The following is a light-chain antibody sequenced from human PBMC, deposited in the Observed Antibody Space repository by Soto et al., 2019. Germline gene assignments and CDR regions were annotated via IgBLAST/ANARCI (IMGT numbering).Light chain of an antibody. CDR1: SSDVGDYNY. Sequence: QSALTQPRSVSGSPGQSVTISCTGTSSDVGDYNYVSWYRQHPGKAPKLMIYDVSKRPSGVPDRFSGSKSGSTASLTISGLQAEDEADYYCCSYAGTYTYVFGTGTKVTVL. CDR3: CSYAGTYTYV. V-gene: IGLV2-11*01. CDR2: DVS. J-gene: IGLJ1*01.